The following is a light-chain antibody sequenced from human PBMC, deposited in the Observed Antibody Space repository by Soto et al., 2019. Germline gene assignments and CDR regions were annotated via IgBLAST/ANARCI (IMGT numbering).Light chain of an antibody. J-gene: IGKJ3*01. CDR1: QSVSSSY. CDR3: QQYGSSPFT. CDR2: GAS. V-gene: IGKV3-20*01. Sequence: EIVLTQSPGNLSLSPGERATLSCRASQSVSSSYLAWYQQKPGQAPRLLIYGASSRATGIPDRFSGSGSGTDFTLTISRLEPEDFAVYYCQQYGSSPFTFGPGPKVDIK.